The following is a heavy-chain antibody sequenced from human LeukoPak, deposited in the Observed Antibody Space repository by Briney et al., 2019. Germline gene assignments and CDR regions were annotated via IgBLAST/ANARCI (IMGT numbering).Heavy chain of an antibody. CDR1: GYTFTSYD. J-gene: IGHJ4*02. Sequence: ASVKVSCKASGYTFTSYDINWVRQATGQGLEWMGWINPNSGGTNYAQKFQGRVTMTRDTSISTAYMELSRLRSDDTAVYYCARVLRRGKYSSCDYWGQGTLVTVSS. D-gene: IGHD6-6*01. CDR2: INPNSGGT. V-gene: IGHV1-2*02. CDR3: ARVLRRGKYSSCDY.